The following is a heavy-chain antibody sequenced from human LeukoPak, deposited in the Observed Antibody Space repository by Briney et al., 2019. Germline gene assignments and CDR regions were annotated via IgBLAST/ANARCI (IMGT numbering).Heavy chain of an antibody. J-gene: IGHJ6*03. D-gene: IGHD2-15*01. CDR3: ARDVGRYCSGGSCYSDSIQLWLGYYYMDV. CDR2: IKQDGSEK. Sequence: GGSLRLSCATSGFIFSNYWMSWVRQAPGKGLEWVANIKQDGSEKYYVDSVKGRFTISRDNAKNSLYLQMNSLRAEDTAVYYCARDVGRYCSGGSCYSDSIQLWLGYYYMDVWGKGTTVTVSS. CDR1: GFIFSNYW. V-gene: IGHV3-7*01.